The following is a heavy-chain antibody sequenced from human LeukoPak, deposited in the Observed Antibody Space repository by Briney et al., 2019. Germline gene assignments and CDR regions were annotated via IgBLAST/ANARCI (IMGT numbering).Heavy chain of an antibody. CDR3: ARKRWDGYKYDAFDI. CDR2: IYRSGTT. CDR1: GGSISSGSYY. J-gene: IGHJ3*02. V-gene: IGHV4-39*07. Sequence: PSETLSLTCTVSGGSISSGSYYWAWVRQPPGKGLEWIGSIYRSGTTYYSPSLKSRLPISIDTSKNQFSLKLSSVTAADTAVYYCARKRWDGYKYDAFDIWGQGTMVTVSS. D-gene: IGHD5-24*01.